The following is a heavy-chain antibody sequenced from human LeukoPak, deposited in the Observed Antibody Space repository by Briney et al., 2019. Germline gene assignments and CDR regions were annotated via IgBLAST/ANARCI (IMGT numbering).Heavy chain of an antibody. CDR1: GFPFSSYG. D-gene: IGHD2-21*01. V-gene: IGHV3-30*02. Sequence: GGSLRLSCTGSGFPFSSYGMHWVCQTPGRGLEWVAFMRYDGKTEYYADSVKGRFTIAREDSHSTVHLHMKDLRPDDAAVYFCPKALNTVVMQYFDSWGQGTLVSVSS. J-gene: IGHJ4*02. CDR2: MRYDGKTE. CDR3: PKALNTVVMQYFDS.